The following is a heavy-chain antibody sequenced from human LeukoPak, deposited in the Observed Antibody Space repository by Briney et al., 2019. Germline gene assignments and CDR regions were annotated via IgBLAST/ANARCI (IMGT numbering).Heavy chain of an antibody. D-gene: IGHD3/OR15-3a*01. Sequence: SETLSLTCTVSGGSISSSSYYWGWIRQPPGKGLEWIGSIYYSGSTYYNPSLKSRVTISVDTSKNQFSLKLSSVTAADTAVYYCARDQGLEPVGGLGWFDPWGQGTLVTVSS. CDR3: ARDQGLEPVGGLGWFDP. V-gene: IGHV4-39*07. CDR2: IYYSGST. CDR1: GGSISSSSYY. J-gene: IGHJ5*02.